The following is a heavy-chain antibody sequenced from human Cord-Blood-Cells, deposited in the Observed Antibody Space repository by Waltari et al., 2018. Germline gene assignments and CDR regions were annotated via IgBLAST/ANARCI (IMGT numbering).Heavy chain of an antibody. V-gene: IGHV2-26*01. Sequence: QVTLKESGPVLVKPTETLTLTCTVSGFSLSNARMGVSWIRQPPGKALEWLAHIFSNDEKSYSTRLKSRLTIAKDTSKSQVVLTMTSMDPVDTATYYCARILEDYDFWSGYYDAFDIWGQGTMVTVSS. D-gene: IGHD3-3*01. CDR1: GFSLSNARMG. CDR2: IFSNDEK. CDR3: ARILEDYDFWSGYYDAFDI. J-gene: IGHJ3*02.